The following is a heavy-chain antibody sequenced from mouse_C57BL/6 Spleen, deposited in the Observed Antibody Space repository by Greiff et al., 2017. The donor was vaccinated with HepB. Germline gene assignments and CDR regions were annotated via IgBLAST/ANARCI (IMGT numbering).Heavy chain of an antibody. J-gene: IGHJ3*01. V-gene: IGHV3-6*01. D-gene: IGHD2-4*01. CDR2: ISYDGSN. Sequence: VQLKESGPGLVKPSQSLSLTCSVTGYSITSGYYWNWIRQFPGNKLEWMGYISYDGSNNYNPSLKNRISITRDTSKNQFFLKLNSVTTEDTATYYCAREGDYDQAWFAYWGQGTLVTVSA. CDR3: AREGDYDQAWFAY. CDR1: GYSITSGYY.